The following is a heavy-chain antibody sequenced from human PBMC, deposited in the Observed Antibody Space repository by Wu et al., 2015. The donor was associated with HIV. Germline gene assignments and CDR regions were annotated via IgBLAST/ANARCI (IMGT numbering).Heavy chain of an antibody. J-gene: IGHJ2*01. D-gene: IGHD6-6*01. V-gene: IGHV1-18*01. CDR2: ISPFDGST. CDR3: AGGELTYSSSWSETNWYFDI. CDR1: GYSFTSYE. Sequence: QVQLVQSGVEVKKPGASVKVSCKTSGYSFTSYEINWVRQAPGQGLEWMGWISPFDGSTDSAQRFQGRITMTIDASTRTIYMELRTLTSDDTAVYYCAGGELTYSSSWSETNWYFDIWGRGTLVTVTS.